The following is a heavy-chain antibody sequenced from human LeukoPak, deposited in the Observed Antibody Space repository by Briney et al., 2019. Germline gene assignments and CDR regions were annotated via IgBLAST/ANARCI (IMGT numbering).Heavy chain of an antibody. V-gene: IGHV4-34*01. J-gene: IGHJ4*02. D-gene: IGHD2-2*01. CDR3: VALVVPPAMH. Sequence: SETLSLTCAVYGGSFSGYYWSWIRQPPGKGLEWIGEINHSGSTNYNPSLKSRVTISVDTSKNQFSLKLSSVTAADTAVYYCVALVVPPAMHWGQGTLVTVSS. CDR2: INHSGST. CDR1: GGSFSGYY.